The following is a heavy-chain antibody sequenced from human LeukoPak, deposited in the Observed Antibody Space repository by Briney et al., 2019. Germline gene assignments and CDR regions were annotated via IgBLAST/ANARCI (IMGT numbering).Heavy chain of an antibody. CDR2: FNHSGGT. V-gene: IGHV4-34*01. J-gene: IGHJ1*01. Sequence: SETLSLTCAVYADSFRDFYWSWTRQPPGKGLEWIGKFNHSGGTKYNSSLKSRVIISVDTLNNQFSLKVSSVTAADTAVYYCARGRARSYDIPTVIKYFHHWGQGTLVTVSS. CDR1: ADSFRDFY. D-gene: IGHD3-9*01. CDR3: ARGRARSYDIPTVIKYFHH.